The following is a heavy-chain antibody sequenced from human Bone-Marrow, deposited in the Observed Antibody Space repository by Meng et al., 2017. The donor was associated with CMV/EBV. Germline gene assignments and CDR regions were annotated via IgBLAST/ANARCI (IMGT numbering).Heavy chain of an antibody. D-gene: IGHD5-24*01. V-gene: IGHV3-21*01. CDR3: ARERWGVGNWFDP. J-gene: IGHJ5*02. CDR2: ISSSSSYI. CDR1: GFTFSNYS. Sequence: GESLKISCAASGFTFSNYSMNWVRQAPGKGLEWVSSISSSSSYIYYADSVKGRFTISRDNAKNSLYLQMNSLRAEDTAVYYCARERWGVGNWFDPWGQGTLVTVSS.